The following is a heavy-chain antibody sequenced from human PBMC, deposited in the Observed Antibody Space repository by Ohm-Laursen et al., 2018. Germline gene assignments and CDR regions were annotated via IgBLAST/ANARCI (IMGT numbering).Heavy chain of an antibody. CDR3: ARDTYSSGWYDYYGMDV. CDR1: GFTFSSYW. D-gene: IGHD6-19*01. J-gene: IGHJ6*02. V-gene: IGHV3-7*01. CDR2: IKQDESEK. Sequence: SLRLSCTASGFTFSSYWMSWVRQAPGKGLEWVANIKQDESEKYYVDSVKGRFTISRDNAKNSVYLQMNSLRGDDTAVYYCARDTYSSGWYDYYGMDVWGQGTTVTVSS.